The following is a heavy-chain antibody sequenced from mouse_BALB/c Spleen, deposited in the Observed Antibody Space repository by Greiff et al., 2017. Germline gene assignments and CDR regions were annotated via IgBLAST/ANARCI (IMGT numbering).Heavy chain of an antibody. J-gene: IGHJ3*01. V-gene: IGHV5-6-5*01. CDR3: AREEYGNYVAY. D-gene: IGHD2-10*02. CDR2: ISSGGST. CDR1: GFTFSSYA. Sequence: EVQLVESGGGLVKPGGSLKLSCAASGFTFSSYAMSWVRQTPEKRLEWVASISSGGSTYYPDSVKGRFTISRDNARNILYLQMSSLRSEDTAMYYCAREEYGNYVAYWGQGTLVTVSA.